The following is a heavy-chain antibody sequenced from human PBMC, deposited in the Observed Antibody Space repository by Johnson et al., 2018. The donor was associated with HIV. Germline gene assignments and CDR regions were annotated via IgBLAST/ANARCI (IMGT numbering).Heavy chain of an antibody. CDR3: ARDGGIAATDAFDI. V-gene: IGHV3-NL1*01. J-gene: IGHJ3*02. Sequence: QVQLVESGGGVVQPGRSLRLSCAASGFTFSSYAMHWVRQAPGKGLEWVSGISGSGGSTYSADSVLGRFTISRDNSKNTLYLQMNSLRAEDTAVYYCARDGGIAATDAFDIWGQGTMVTVSS. CDR1: GFTFSSYA. D-gene: IGHD6-13*01. CDR2: ISGSGGST.